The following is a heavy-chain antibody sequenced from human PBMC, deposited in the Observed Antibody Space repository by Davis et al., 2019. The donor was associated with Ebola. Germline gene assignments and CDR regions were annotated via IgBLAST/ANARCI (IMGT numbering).Heavy chain of an antibody. Sequence: SETLSLTCAVYGGSFSDYFWSWIRQSPGKGLEWIGEVNHRGSANYNPSLKSRVTISVDTSKNQFSLKLSSVTAADTAVYYCARVGAGTTAAGTFDNWGQGTLVTVSP. CDR2: VNHRGSA. J-gene: IGHJ4*02. V-gene: IGHV4-34*01. CDR1: GGSFSDYF. D-gene: IGHD6-13*01. CDR3: ARVGAGTTAAGTFDN.